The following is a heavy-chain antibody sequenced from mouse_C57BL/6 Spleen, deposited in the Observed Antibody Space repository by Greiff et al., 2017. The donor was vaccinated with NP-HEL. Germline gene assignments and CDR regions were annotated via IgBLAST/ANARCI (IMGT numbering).Heavy chain of an antibody. V-gene: IGHV14-4*01. Sequence: QLQQSGAELVRPGASVKLSCTASGFNIKDDYMHWVKQRPEQGLEWIGWIDPENGDTEYASKFQGKATITADTSSNTDYLQLSSLTSEDTAVYYCTTVAGTGPYYWDYWGQGTTLTVSS. J-gene: IGHJ2*01. CDR1: GFNIKDDY. CDR2: IDPENGDT. CDR3: TTVAGTGPYYWDY. D-gene: IGHD4-1*01.